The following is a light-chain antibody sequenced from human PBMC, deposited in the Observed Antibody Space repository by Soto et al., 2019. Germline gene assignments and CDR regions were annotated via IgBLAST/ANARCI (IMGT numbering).Light chain of an antibody. CDR1: QSISSY. Sequence: DIQMTQSPSSLSPSVGDRVTITCRASQSISSYLNWYQQKPGKAPKLLIYAASSLQSGVPSRFSGSGSGTDLTLTISSLQTEDFANYYCQQSYSTLMYTFGQGTKVDIK. J-gene: IGKJ2*01. CDR2: AAS. V-gene: IGKV1-39*01. CDR3: QQSYSTLMYT.